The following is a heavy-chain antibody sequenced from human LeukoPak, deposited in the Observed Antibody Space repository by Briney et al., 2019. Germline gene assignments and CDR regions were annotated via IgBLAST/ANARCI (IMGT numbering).Heavy chain of an antibody. CDR1: GFTFSSYS. V-gene: IGHV3-21*01. Sequence: GGSLRLSCAASGFTFSSYSMNWVRQAPGKGLEWVSSISSSSSYIYYADSVKGRFTISRDSAKNSLYLQMNSLRAEDTAVYYCARTIATGHFQHWGQGTLVTVSS. CDR2: ISSSSSYI. J-gene: IGHJ1*01. CDR3: ARTIATGHFQH. D-gene: IGHD3-9*01.